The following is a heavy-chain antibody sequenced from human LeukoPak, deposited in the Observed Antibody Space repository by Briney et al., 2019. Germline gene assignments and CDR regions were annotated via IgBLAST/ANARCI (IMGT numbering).Heavy chain of an antibody. D-gene: IGHD3-10*01. V-gene: IGHV3-23*01. J-gene: IGHJ4*02. CDR2: ISSTGGTT. Sequence: PGGSLRLSCAASGITFSSYGMSWVRQAPGKGLEWVSSISSTGGTTYYADSVKGRFTISRDNSKNTLYLQMNSLRAEDTAVYYCASGYGSGSYGDYWGQGTLVTVSS. CDR3: ASGYGSGSYGDY. CDR1: GITFSSYG.